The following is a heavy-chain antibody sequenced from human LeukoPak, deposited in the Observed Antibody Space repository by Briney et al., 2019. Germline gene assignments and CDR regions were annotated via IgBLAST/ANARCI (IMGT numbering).Heavy chain of an antibody. CDR3: ATSSSSWYLKDLDY. Sequence: GGSLRLSCAASGFTFSDYYMSWIRQAPGKGLEWVSYISSSGSTIYYADSVKGRFTISRDNAKNSLYLQMNSLRAEDTAVYYCATSSSSWYLKDLDYWGQGTLVTVSS. CDR2: ISSSGSTI. J-gene: IGHJ4*02. V-gene: IGHV3-11*04. CDR1: GFTFSDYY. D-gene: IGHD6-13*01.